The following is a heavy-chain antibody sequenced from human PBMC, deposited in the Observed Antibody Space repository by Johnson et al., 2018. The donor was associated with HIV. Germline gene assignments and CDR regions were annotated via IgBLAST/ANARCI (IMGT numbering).Heavy chain of an antibody. CDR2: INWNGGTT. D-gene: IGHD3-10*01. Sequence: VQLVESGGGVVQPGRSLRLSCAASGFTFEDYGMSWVRQAPGKGLEWVSGINWNGGTTGYADSVKGRFTISRDNAKNSLYLQMNSLRAGDTAVYYCARTLGFGTEDAFDIWGQGTMVTVSS. J-gene: IGHJ3*02. CDR1: GFTFEDYG. V-gene: IGHV3-20*04. CDR3: ARTLGFGTEDAFDI.